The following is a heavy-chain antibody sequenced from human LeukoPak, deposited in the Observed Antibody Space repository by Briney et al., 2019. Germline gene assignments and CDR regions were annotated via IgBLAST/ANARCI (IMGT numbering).Heavy chain of an antibody. CDR3: ARGRDDTMVRGVITYYFDY. V-gene: IGHV1-2*04. CDR1: GYTFTGYY. J-gene: IGHJ4*02. D-gene: IGHD3-10*01. Sequence: EASVKVSCKASGYTFTGYYMHWVRQAPGQGLEWMGWINPNSGGTNYAQKFQGWVTMTRDTSISTAYMELSRLRSDDTAVYYCARGRDDTMVRGVITYYFDYWGQGTLVTVSS. CDR2: INPNSGGT.